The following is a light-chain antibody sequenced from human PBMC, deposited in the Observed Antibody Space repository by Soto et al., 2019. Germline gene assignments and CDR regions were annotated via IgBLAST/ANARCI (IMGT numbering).Light chain of an antibody. J-gene: IGKJ4*01. CDR1: QSVSSY. CDR2: DAS. CDR3: QQRSNWPST. Sequence: EIVLTQSPVTLSLSPGERATLSCRASQSVSSYLAWYQQKPGQAPRLLIYDASNRATGIPARFSGRGSGTDFTLTISSLETEDFAVYYCQQRSNWPSTFGGGTKVEIK. V-gene: IGKV3-11*01.